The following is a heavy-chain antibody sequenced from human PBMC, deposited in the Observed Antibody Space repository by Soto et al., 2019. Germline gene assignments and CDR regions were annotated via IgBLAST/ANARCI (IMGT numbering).Heavy chain of an antibody. J-gene: IGHJ4*02. CDR2: IYYSGST. CDR3: ARGSKLWYYFDY. D-gene: IGHD5-18*01. CDR1: GGSISSSSYY. Sequence: GSLRLSCTVSGGSISSSSYYWGWIRQPPGKGLEWIGSIYYSGSTYYNPSRKSRVTISVDTSKNQFSLKLSSVTAADTAVYYCARGSKLWYYFDYWGQGTLVTVSS. V-gene: IGHV4-39*07.